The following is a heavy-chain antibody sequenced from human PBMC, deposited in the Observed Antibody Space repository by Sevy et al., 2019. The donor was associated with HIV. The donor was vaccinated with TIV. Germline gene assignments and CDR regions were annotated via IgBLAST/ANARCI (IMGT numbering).Heavy chain of an antibody. Sequence: GGSLRLSCAASGFNFNNHWMSWVRQAPEKGLEWVANIKRDGSENYYVDSLKGRFTISRDNANNSLSLQIDGLRAEDTAVYYCARLPTGLQSFNYLLSTYFDSWGQGTLVTVSS. CDR1: GFNFNNHW. J-gene: IGHJ4*02. V-gene: IGHV3-7*01. CDR2: IKRDGSEN. CDR3: ARLPTGLQSFNYLLSTYFDS. D-gene: IGHD4-4*01.